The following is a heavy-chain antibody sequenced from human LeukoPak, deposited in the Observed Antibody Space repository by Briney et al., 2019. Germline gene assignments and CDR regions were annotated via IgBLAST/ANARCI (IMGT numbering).Heavy chain of an antibody. Sequence: PGGSLRLSCAASGFTFSGYAMSWVRQAPGKGLEWVSCMSGSGDLTYYADSVKGRFTISRDNSKNTLYLQMNSLRAEDTAVYYCAKYLIYGSGTDKWFDPWGQGTLVTVSS. CDR3: AKYLIYGSGTDKWFDP. D-gene: IGHD3-10*01. J-gene: IGHJ5*02. CDR1: GFTFSGYA. CDR2: MSGSGDLT. V-gene: IGHV3-23*01.